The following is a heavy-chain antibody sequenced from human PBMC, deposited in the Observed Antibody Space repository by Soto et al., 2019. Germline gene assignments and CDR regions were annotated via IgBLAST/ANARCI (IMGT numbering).Heavy chain of an antibody. D-gene: IGHD1-26*01. CDR2: ISYDGSNK. Sequence: QVQLVESGGGVVQPGRSLRLSCAASGFTFSSYGMHWVRQAPGKGLEWVAVISYDGSNKYYADSVKGRFTISRDNSKNTLYLQMNSLRAEDTAVYYCAKDRPSGSRPYYYGMDVWGQGTTDTVSS. CDR1: GFTFSSYG. V-gene: IGHV3-30*18. J-gene: IGHJ6*02. CDR3: AKDRPSGSRPYYYGMDV.